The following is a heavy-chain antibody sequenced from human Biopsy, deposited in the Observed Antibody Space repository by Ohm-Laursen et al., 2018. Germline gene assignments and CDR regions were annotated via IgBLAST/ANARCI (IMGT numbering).Heavy chain of an antibody. CDR3: ERGVGVA. CDR1: GYSISSDFY. D-gene: IGHD2-21*01. J-gene: IGHJ5*02. Sequence: SETLSLTCTVSGYSISSDFYWGWIRQTPGKGLEWIGSISHSGSAYYNPSLKSRVTLSIDTSKNQFFLKVNSVTAADTAVYYCERGVGVAWGQGTLVTVSS. CDR2: ISHSGSA. V-gene: IGHV4-38-2*02.